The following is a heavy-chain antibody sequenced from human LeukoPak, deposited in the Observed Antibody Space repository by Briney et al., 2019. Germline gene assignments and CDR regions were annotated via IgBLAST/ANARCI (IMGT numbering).Heavy chain of an antibody. D-gene: IGHD3/OR15-3a*01. V-gene: IGHV3-74*01. CDR1: GFTFSSNW. CDR3: ARDLFGLDAL. J-gene: IGHJ2*01. CDR2: NNGDGSSS. Sequence: GGSLRLSCGASGFTFSSNWMHWVRQAPGKGLVWVSRNNGDGSSSSYADSVKGRFTIPRDNAKNTLYLQMNSLRAEDTAVYYCARDLFGLDALWGRGTLVTVSS.